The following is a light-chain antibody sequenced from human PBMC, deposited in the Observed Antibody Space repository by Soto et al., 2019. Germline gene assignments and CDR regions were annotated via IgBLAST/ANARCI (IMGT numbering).Light chain of an antibody. CDR3: SSWDDSLDGPV. V-gene: IGLV1-44*01. CDR1: YSNIGSNF. CDR2: SIN. Sequence: QSVLTQPPSASATPGQTVTISCSGRYSNIGSNFVSWYQQLPGTAPKLLIYSINQRPSGVPDRFSGSKSGTSASLTISGLQSEDEDYYFCSSWDDSLDGPVFCGGTKLTVL. J-gene: IGLJ3*02.